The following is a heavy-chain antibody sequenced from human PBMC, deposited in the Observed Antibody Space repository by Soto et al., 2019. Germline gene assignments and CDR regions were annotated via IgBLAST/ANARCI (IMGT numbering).Heavy chain of an antibody. V-gene: IGHV4-59*01. CDR1: SGSISSYY. D-gene: IGHD3-16*01. J-gene: IGHJ6*02. Sequence: SETLSLTCTVSSGSISSYYWSWIRQPPGKGLDWIGYIYYIGSTEYNPSLKSRVTISVDTSKNQFSLKLSSVTAADTAVYYCARLRGGHYYYGMDVWGQGHTVTVSS. CDR2: IYYIGST. CDR3: ARLRGGHYYYGMDV.